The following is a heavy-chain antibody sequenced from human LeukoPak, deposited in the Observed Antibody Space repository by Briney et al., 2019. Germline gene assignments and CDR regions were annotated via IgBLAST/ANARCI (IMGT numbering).Heavy chain of an antibody. CDR1: GFTFSSYA. Sequence: RPGGSLRLSCAASGFTFSSYAMSWVRQAPGKGLEWVSAISGSGGSTYYADSVKGRFTISRDNSKNTLYLQMDSLRAEDTAVYYCARSWIQLWPYDHWGQGTLVTVFS. J-gene: IGHJ4*02. CDR2: ISGSGGST. D-gene: IGHD5-18*01. CDR3: ARSWIQLWPYDH. V-gene: IGHV3-23*01.